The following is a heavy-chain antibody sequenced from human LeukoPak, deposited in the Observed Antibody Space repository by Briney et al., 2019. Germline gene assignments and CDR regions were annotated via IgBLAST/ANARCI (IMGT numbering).Heavy chain of an antibody. CDR1: GFTFSNYW. CDR2: ISYDGSNK. CDR3: TGVSRSSWYDY. V-gene: IGHV3-30-3*01. J-gene: IGHJ4*02. Sequence: GGSLRLSCAASGFTFSNYWMHWVRQAPGKGLEWVAVISYDGSNKYYADSVRGRFTISRDNSKNTLYLQMNSLKTEDTAVYYCTGVSRSSWYDYWGQGTLVTVSS. D-gene: IGHD6-13*01.